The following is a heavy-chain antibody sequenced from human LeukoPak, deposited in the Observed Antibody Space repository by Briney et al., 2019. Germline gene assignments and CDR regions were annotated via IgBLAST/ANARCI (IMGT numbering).Heavy chain of an antibody. CDR1: GLSFSVYS. CDR2: ISASSGTI. V-gene: IGHV3-48*01. J-gene: IGHJ6*03. CDR3: ARRSEFGVLYYMDV. D-gene: IGHD3-16*01. Sequence: GGSLRLSCAASGLSFSVYSMNWVRQAPGKGLEWVSYISASSGTIYYADSVKGRFTISRDNAKNSLYLQMNSLRGDDTAVYYCARRSEFGVLYYMDVWGKGTTVTVS.